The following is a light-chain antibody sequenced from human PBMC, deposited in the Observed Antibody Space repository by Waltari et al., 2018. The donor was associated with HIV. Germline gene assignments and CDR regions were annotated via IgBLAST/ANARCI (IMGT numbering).Light chain of an antibody. J-gene: IGLJ2*01. CDR3: SSYANTNSVI. CDR1: TTDVGSNNF. Sequence: QSALTQPASLSGSPGQSLTISCSGTTTDVGSNNFVSLYQKHPGKAPKLMIHEVTNRASGASTRFSGSKSGNTAYLSISGLLTEDEADYYCSSYANTNSVIFGGGTKLTVL. V-gene: IGLV2-14*03. CDR2: EVT.